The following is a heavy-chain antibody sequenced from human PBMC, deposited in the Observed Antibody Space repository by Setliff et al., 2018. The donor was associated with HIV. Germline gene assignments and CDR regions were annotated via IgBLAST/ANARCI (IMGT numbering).Heavy chain of an antibody. Sequence: ASVKVSCKVSGYTLAELSIHWVRQAPGKGLEWMGGFDPEDVETVYAQKLQGRVTMTTDTSTSTAYMELRSLRSDDTAAYYCARESGGVVIKGAYYYYMDVWGKGTTVTVSS. D-gene: IGHD3-3*01. V-gene: IGHV1-24*01. J-gene: IGHJ6*03. CDR1: GYTLAELS. CDR2: FDPEDVET. CDR3: ARESGGVVIKGAYYYYMDV.